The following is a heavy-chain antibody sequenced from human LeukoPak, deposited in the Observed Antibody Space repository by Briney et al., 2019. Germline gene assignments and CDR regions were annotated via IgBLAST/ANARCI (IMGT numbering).Heavy chain of an antibody. J-gene: IGHJ4*02. CDR2: INPYSGDT. D-gene: IGHD2-21*02. CDR1: GYTFSGYY. CDR3: VRAVPTVTLDFDY. V-gene: IGHV1-2*02. Sequence: ASVKVSCKASGYTFSGYYIHWVRQAPGQGLEWMGWINPYSGDTNYAQKFQGRVTMTRDTSISTAYMDLSRLSTDDTAVYYCVRAVPTVTLDFDYWGQGTLVTVSS.